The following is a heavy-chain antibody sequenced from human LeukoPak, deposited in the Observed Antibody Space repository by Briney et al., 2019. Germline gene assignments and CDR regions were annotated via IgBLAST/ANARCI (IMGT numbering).Heavy chain of an antibody. CDR1: GFTFSSYA. CDR3: AKDLKGSTAMIPDY. CDR2: ISGGGSGT. J-gene: IGHJ4*02. Sequence: GGSLRLSCAASGFTFSSYAMSWVRRTPGKGLDWVSTISGGGSGTYYAASVKGRFTISRDNSKNTLYLQMDSLRVEDTAVYYCAKDLKGSTAMIPDYWGQGTLVTVSS. D-gene: IGHD5-18*01. V-gene: IGHV3-23*01.